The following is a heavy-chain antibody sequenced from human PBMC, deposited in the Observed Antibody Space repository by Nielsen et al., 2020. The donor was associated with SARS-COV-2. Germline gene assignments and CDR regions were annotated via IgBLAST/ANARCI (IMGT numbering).Heavy chain of an antibody. V-gene: IGHV3-30-3*01. CDR1: GFTFSSYA. J-gene: IGHJ4*02. Sequence: GGSLRLSCAASGFTFSSYAMHWVRQAPGKGLEWVAVISYDGSNKYYADSVKGRFTISRDNSKNTLYLQMNSLRAEDTAVYYCARGLGYSYGIFDYWGQGTLVTVSS. D-gene: IGHD5-18*01. CDR3: ARGLGYSYGIFDY. CDR2: ISYDGSNK.